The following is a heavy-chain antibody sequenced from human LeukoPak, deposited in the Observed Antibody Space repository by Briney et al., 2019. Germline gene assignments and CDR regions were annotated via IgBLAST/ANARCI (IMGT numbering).Heavy chain of an antibody. V-gene: IGHV4-59*08. CDR1: GGSISSYY. CDR2: IYYTGST. J-gene: IGHJ5*02. CDR3: ARVSSSWSNNWFDP. Sequence: PSETLSLTCTVSGGSISSYYWSWIRQPPGKGLEWIGYIYYTGSTNYNPSLKSRVTISVDTSKNQFSLKLSSVTAADTAVYYCARVSSSWSNNWFDPWGQGTLVTVSS. D-gene: IGHD6-13*01.